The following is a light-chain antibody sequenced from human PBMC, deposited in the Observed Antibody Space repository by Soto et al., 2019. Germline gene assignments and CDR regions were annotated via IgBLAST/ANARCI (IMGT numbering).Light chain of an antibody. Sequence: IVITQSPAXLXVSPVERATLXCRASQSVSSNLAWYQQKPGQAPRLLIYGASTRATGIPARFSGSGSGTDFTFTISSLQPEDIATYYCQQYDNLPITFGQGTRLE. CDR1: QSVSSN. V-gene: IGKV3-15*01. J-gene: IGKJ5*01. CDR3: QQYDNLPIT. CDR2: GAS.